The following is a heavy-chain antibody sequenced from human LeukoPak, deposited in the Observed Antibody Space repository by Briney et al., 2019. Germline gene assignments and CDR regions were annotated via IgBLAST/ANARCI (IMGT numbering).Heavy chain of an antibody. D-gene: IGHD3-10*01. CDR2: IKQDESEK. J-gene: IGHJ6*03. CDR1: GFTFSTYE. Sequence: GGSLRLSCAASGFTFSTYEMNWVRQAPGKGPEWVANIKQDESEKYSVDSVKGRFIISRDNAKNSVSLQMNSLRAEDTALYYCARLSAYYYGSYFYYYMDVWGKGTTVTVSS. V-gene: IGHV3-7*01. CDR3: ARLSAYYYGSYFYYYMDV.